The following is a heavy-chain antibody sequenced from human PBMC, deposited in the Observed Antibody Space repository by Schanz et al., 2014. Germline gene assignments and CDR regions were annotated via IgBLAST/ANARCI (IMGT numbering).Heavy chain of an antibody. D-gene: IGHD6-13*01. J-gene: IGHJ4*02. CDR1: GFTFSTTW. CDR3: ARLDSSSWYPRY. V-gene: IGHV3-21*04. CDR2: ISSSGSSI. Sequence: EVQLVESGGGLIKPGGSLRLSCLASGFTFSTTWMNWVRQAPGKGLEWVSSISSSGSSIYYADSVKGRFTTSRDNGKKSMYLQMNSLRAEDTAVYYCARLDSSSWYPRYWGQGTLVTVSS.